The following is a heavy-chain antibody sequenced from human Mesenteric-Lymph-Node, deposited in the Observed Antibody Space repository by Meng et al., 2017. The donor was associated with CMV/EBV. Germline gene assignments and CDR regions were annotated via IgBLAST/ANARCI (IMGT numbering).Heavy chain of an antibody. CDR2: LSGDGSAT. V-gene: IGHV3-7*01. D-gene: IGHD2-15*01. Sequence: GGSLRLACAAAGFTFSDYWMTWVRQAQGKWLGWVGFLSGDGSATYYADFVKGRFIISRDNAENSLCLQMNGLRADDTAVYYCARDRGGSIEGAYYFDYWGQGTLVTVSS. J-gene: IGHJ4*02. CDR1: GFTFSDYW. CDR3: ARDRGGSIEGAYYFDY.